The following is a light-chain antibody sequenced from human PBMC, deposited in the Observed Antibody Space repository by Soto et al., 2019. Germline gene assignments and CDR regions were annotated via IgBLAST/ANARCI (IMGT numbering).Light chain of an antibody. CDR1: QSVSSY. J-gene: IGKJ5*01. CDR3: KKRSNWPPIT. V-gene: IGKV3-11*01. Sequence: IVLTQSPSTLSLSPGERATLSCRPSQSVSSYLAWYQQKPGQAPRLLIYDASNRATGIPARFSGSGSGTDFTLTISSLEPEDFAVYYCKKRSNWPPITFGQGKRLEIK. CDR2: DAS.